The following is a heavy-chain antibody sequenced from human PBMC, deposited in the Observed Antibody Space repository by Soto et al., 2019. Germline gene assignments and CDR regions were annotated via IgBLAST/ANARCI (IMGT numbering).Heavy chain of an antibody. J-gene: IGHJ4*02. CDR2: INSDGSST. V-gene: IGHV3-74*01. D-gene: IGHD6-6*01. CDR3: ASGGSSLNFDS. Sequence: GGSLRLSCAASGFTFGGYWVQWVRQAPGKGLVWVSWINSDGSSTSYADSVKGRFTISRDNAKNTLYLQMNSLRAEDTAVYYCASGGSSLNFDSWGQGTLVTVSS. CDR1: GFTFGGYW.